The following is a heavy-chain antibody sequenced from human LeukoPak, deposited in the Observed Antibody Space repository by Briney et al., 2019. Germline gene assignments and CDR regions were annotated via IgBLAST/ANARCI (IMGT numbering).Heavy chain of an antibody. V-gene: IGHV3-30*02. Sequence: PGGSLRLSCAASGFTFSSYGMHWVRQAPGKGLEWVAFIRYDGSNKYYADSVKGRFTISRDNSKNTLYLQMNSLRAEDTAVYSCARVNDYDSGSLYRPIDYWGQGTLVTVSS. J-gene: IGHJ4*02. CDR3: ARVNDYDSGSLYRPIDY. D-gene: IGHD3-10*01. CDR1: GFTFSSYG. CDR2: IRYDGSNK.